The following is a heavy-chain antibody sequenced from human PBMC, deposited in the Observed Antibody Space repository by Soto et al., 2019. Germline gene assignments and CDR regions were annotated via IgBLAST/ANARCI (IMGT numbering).Heavy chain of an antibody. CDR1: GFTFDDYT. CDR3: EKQEVDYYDSSGYFDY. CDR2: ISWDGGST. D-gene: IGHD3-22*01. V-gene: IGHV3-43*01. Sequence: GGALRLSCEDSGFTFDDYTMHWVRQAPGKGLEWVSLISWDGGSTYYADSVKGRFTISRDNSKNSLYLQMNSLRTEDTALYYCEKQEVDYYDSSGYFDYWGHGTMVPVSP. J-gene: IGHJ4*01.